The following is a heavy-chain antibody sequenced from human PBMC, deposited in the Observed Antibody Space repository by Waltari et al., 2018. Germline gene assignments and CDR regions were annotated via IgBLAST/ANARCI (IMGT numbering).Heavy chain of an antibody. V-gene: IGHV1-69*01. Sequence: QVQLVQSGAEGKKTGSSVKVSCKASGGNFSSYDNRWGRQAPGQGLEWMGGIIPIFGTANYAQKFQGRVTITADESTSTAYMELSSLRSEDTAVYYCARVAYYYGSGSYYYMDVWGKGTTVTVSS. D-gene: IGHD3-10*01. J-gene: IGHJ6*03. CDR2: IIPIFGTA. CDR1: GGNFSSYD. CDR3: ARVAYYYGSGSYYYMDV.